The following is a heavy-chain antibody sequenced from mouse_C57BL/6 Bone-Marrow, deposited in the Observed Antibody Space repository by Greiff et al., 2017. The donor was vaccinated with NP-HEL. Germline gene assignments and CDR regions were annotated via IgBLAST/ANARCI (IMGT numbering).Heavy chain of an antibody. D-gene: IGHD2-4*01. Sequence: QVQLQQPGAELVKPGASVKLSCKASGYTFTSYWMHWVKQRPGQGLEWIGMIHPNSGSTNYNEKFKSQATLTVDKSSSTAYMQLSSLTSEDSAVYYDAREFYYDYDRRFAYWGQGTLVTVSA. V-gene: IGHV1-64*01. CDR3: AREFYYDYDRRFAY. CDR1: GYTFTSYW. J-gene: IGHJ3*01. CDR2: IHPNSGST.